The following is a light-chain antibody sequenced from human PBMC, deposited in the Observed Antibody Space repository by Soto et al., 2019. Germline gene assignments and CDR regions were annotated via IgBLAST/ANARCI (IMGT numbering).Light chain of an antibody. J-gene: IGKJ4*01. Sequence: DIQMTQSPSSLSASVGDRVTITCRASQSISNFLNWYQQKPGKAPKLLIYAASSLQSGVPERFSGSGSGTDFTLTIISLQPEDFATYYCQQSYSTPLTFGGGTKVEIK. CDR3: QQSYSTPLT. CDR2: AAS. CDR1: QSISNF. V-gene: IGKV1-39*01.